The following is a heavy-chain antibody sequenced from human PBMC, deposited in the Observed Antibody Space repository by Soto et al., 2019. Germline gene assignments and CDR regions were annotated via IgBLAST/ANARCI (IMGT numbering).Heavy chain of an antibody. CDR3: ARDSHPKYSSSWYNPQDYYYGMDV. D-gene: IGHD6-13*01. V-gene: IGHV3-33*01. CDR1: GFTFSSYG. Sequence: PGGSLRLSCAASGFTFSSYGMHWVRQAPGKGLEWVAVIWYDGSNKYYADSVKGRFTISRDNSKNTLYLQMNSLRAEDTAVYYCARDSHPKYSSSWYNPQDYYYGMDVWGQGTTVTVSS. J-gene: IGHJ6*02. CDR2: IWYDGSNK.